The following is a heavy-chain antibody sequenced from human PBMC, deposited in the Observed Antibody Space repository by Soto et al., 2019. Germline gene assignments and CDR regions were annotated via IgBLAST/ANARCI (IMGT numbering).Heavy chain of an antibody. D-gene: IGHD3-16*02. Sequence: QVQLQESGPGLVKPSETLSLTCTVSGGSISSYYWSWIRQPPGKGLEWIGYIYYSGSTNYNPSLKSRVTISVDTSKNQFSLKMSCVTAADTAVYYCARGPEITFGGVIVMGPFDYWGQGTLVTVSS. CDR1: GGSISSYY. CDR2: IYYSGST. CDR3: ARGPEITFGGVIVMGPFDY. J-gene: IGHJ4*02. V-gene: IGHV4-59*01.